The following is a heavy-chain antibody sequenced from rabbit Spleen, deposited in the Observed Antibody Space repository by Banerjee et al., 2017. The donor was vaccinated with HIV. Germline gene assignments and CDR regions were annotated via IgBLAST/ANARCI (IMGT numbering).Heavy chain of an antibody. D-gene: IGHD4-1*01. V-gene: IGHV1S45*01. CDR1: GFSFSNKAV. CDR3: ARAIVPWLGLTRLDL. Sequence: QEQLVESGGGLVKPEGSLTLTCTASGFSFSNKAVMCWVRQAPGKGLEWVACINAVTGKAVYATWAKGRFTFSKTSSTTVTLQVTSLTVADTATYFCARAIVPWLGLTRLDLWGQGTLVTVS. J-gene: IGHJ3*01. CDR2: INAVTGKA.